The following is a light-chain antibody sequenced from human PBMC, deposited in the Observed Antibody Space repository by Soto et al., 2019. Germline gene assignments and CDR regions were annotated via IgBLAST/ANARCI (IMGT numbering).Light chain of an antibody. CDR2: KVF. CDR1: QXLVYADGNTY. V-gene: IGKV2-30*01. Sequence: VVMTQSPLSLPVTLVQSASISCXSIQXLVYADGNTYLNWLQQRPGQSPRRLIYKVFNRDSGVPDRFSGSASGSEFTLTISRVEAEDIGVYYCMQTAHWPYTFGRGTKVDI. CDR3: MQTAHWPYT. J-gene: IGKJ2*01.